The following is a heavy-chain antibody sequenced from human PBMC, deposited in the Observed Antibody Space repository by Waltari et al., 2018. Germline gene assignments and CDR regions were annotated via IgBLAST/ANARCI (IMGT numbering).Heavy chain of an antibody. D-gene: IGHD6-13*01. CDR2: IYYSGGT. CDR1: DGSISSGNYY. Sequence: QLQLQESGPVLVKPSETLSLTCTVSDGSISSGNYYWGWIRQSPGKGLEWIGSIYYSGGTPYNPDLKSRVTISVDTPKNQFSLKLSSVTAADTAVYYCARSLHIFRAAAGMFDYWGQGSLVIVSS. J-gene: IGHJ4*02. V-gene: IGHV4-39*01. CDR3: ARSLHIFRAAAGMFDY.